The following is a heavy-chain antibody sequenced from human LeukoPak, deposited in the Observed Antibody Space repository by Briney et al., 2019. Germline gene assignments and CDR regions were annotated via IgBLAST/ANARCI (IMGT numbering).Heavy chain of an antibody. V-gene: IGHV3-23*01. Sequence: PGGSLRLSCAASGFTFSSVAMSWVRQAPGKGLEWVSDISGSGGSTYYADSVKGRFTISRDNSKNTLYLQMNSLRAEDTAVYYCAKVGYCSSTICPNDYWGQGTLVTVSS. CDR2: ISGSGGST. D-gene: IGHD2-2*01. CDR3: AKVGYCSSTICPNDY. CDR1: GFTFSSVA. J-gene: IGHJ4*02.